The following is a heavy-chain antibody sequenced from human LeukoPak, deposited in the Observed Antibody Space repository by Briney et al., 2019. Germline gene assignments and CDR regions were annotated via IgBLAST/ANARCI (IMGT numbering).Heavy chain of an antibody. CDR2: INHSGST. CDR3: AGRGSLLPNDY. Sequence: SETLSLTCAVYGGSFSGYYWSWIRQPPGKGLEWIGEINHSGSTNYNPSLKSRVTISVDTSKNQFSLKLSSVTAADTAVYYCAGRGSLLPNDYWGQGTLVTVSS. V-gene: IGHV4-34*01. CDR1: GGSFSGYY. J-gene: IGHJ4*02. D-gene: IGHD3-22*01.